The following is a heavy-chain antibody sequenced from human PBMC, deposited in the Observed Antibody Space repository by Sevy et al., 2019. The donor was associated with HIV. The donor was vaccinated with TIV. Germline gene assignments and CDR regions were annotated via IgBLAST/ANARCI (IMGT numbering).Heavy chain of an antibody. CDR2: IYPGDSDT. CDR1: GYSFTSYW. J-gene: IGHJ3*02. V-gene: IGHV5-51*01. D-gene: IGHD4-17*01. Sequence: GESLKISCKGSGYSFTSYWIGWVRQMPGKGLEWMGFIYPGDSDTRYSPSFQGQVTISAEKSTSTAYLQWSSLKASDTAMYYCARPRTTVVSRDAFDIWGQGTMVTVSS. CDR3: ARPRTTVVSRDAFDI.